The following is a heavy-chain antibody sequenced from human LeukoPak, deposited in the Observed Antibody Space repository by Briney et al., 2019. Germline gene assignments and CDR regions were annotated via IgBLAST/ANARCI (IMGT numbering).Heavy chain of an antibody. Sequence: GASVKVSCKASGYTFTGYYMHWVRQAPGQGREWMGWINPNSGGTNYAQKFQGRVTMTRDTSISTAYMELSRLRSDDTAVYYCARALPPYDSSGGHFDYWGQGTLVTVSS. D-gene: IGHD3-22*01. CDR3: ARALPPYDSSGGHFDY. J-gene: IGHJ4*02. CDR1: GYTFTGYY. V-gene: IGHV1-2*02. CDR2: INPNSGGT.